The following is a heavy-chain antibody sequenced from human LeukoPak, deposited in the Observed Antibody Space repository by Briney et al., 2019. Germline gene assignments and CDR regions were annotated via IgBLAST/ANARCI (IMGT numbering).Heavy chain of an antibody. D-gene: IGHD3-10*01. V-gene: IGHV3-30*02. CDR1: GFTFSSYG. Sequence: PGGSLRLSCAASGFTFSSYGMHWVRQAPGKGPEWGAFIRYDGSNKYYADSVKGRFTISRDNSKNTLYLQMNSLRAEDTAVYYCAAEFGLLNRLFDYWGQGTLVTVSS. CDR2: IRYDGSNK. J-gene: IGHJ4*02. CDR3: AAEFGLLNRLFDY.